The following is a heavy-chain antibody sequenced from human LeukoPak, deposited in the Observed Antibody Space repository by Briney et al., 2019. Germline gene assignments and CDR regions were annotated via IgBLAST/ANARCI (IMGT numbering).Heavy chain of an antibody. Sequence: GGSLRLSCAASRFTFSDYWMSWVRQAPGKGLEWVAYIKRDGSDIYYVDSVKGRFIISRDNAKNSLYLQMNSLRAEDTAVYYCARDPDYRGSQPHCYFDYWGQGTLVTVSS. J-gene: IGHJ4*02. CDR3: ARDPDYRGSQPHCYFDY. CDR1: RFTFSDYW. V-gene: IGHV3-7*01. D-gene: IGHD3-16*01. CDR2: IKRDGSDI.